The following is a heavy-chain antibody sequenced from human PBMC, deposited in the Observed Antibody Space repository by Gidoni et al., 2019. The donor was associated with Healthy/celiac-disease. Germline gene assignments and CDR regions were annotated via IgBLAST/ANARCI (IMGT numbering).Heavy chain of an antibody. CDR1: GFTFSSYA. CDR2: IRGSGGST. CDR3: AKRGFEQLAPFDY. Sequence: EVQLLESGGGLVQPGGSLRLSCAASGFTFSSYAMSWVRQAPGKGLEWVSAIRGSGGSTYYADSVKGRFTISRDNSKNTLYLKMNSLRAEDTAVYYCAKRGFEQLAPFDYWGQGTLVTVSS. V-gene: IGHV3-23*01. D-gene: IGHD6-6*01. J-gene: IGHJ4*02.